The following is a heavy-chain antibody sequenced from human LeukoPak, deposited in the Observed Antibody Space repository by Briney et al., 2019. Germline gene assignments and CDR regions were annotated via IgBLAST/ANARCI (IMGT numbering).Heavy chain of an antibody. CDR2: ISGGGST. V-gene: IGHV3-23*01. J-gene: IGHJ4*02. CDR3: AKGGKWDVTPFDY. D-gene: IGHD1-26*01. Sequence: GGSLRSSCAASGFTFTSYSMDWVRQAPGKGLEWVSTISGGGSTYYADSMKGRFTISRDNSKNTLYLQVNSLRAEDTAVYYCAKGGKWDVTPFDYWGQGTLVTVSS. CDR1: GFTFTSYS.